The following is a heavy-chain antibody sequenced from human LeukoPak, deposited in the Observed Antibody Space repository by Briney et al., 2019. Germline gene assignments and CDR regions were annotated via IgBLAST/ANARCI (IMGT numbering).Heavy chain of an antibody. J-gene: IGHJ3*02. CDR2: ISWNSGSI. Sequence: GGSLRLSCAASGFTFDDYAMHWVRQAPGKGLEWVSGISWNSGSIGYADSVKGRFTISRDNAKNSLYLQMNSLRAEDTAVYYCARDTDYYGFRGDALDIWGQGTMVTVSS. V-gene: IGHV3-9*01. CDR1: GFTFDDYA. D-gene: IGHD3-10*01. CDR3: ARDTDYYGFRGDALDI.